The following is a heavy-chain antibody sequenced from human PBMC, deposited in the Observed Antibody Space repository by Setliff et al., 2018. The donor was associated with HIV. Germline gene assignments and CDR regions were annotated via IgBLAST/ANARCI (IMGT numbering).Heavy chain of an antibody. V-gene: IGHV4-61*01. D-gene: IGHD6-25*01. J-gene: IGHJ4*02. CDR3: ARYSPRGYTLTGPY. CDR1: GGSVSSGSYY. CDR2: IYYSGST. Sequence: SETLSLTCTVSGGSVSSGSYYWSWLRQPPGKGLEWIGYIYYSGSTKHNPSLKSRVTISLDTSKNQFSLKLTSVTAADTAVYYCARYSPRGYTLTGPYWGQGTLVTVSS.